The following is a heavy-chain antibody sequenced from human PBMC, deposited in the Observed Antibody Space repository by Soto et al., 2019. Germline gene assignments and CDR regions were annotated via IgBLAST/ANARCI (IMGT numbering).Heavy chain of an antibody. CDR1: GFTFSDYW. CDR2: INSDGSIT. Sequence: EVQLVESGGALVQPGGSLSLSCAASGFTFSDYWMHWVRQVPGKGLVCVSRINSDGSITSYADSVKGRFTVSRDNAKNKGFLQMNSLGADDTAVYYCARDLTGNVFDFWGQGIFVTVSS. CDR3: ARDLTGNVFDF. D-gene: IGHD3-10*01. J-gene: IGHJ4*02. V-gene: IGHV3-74*01.